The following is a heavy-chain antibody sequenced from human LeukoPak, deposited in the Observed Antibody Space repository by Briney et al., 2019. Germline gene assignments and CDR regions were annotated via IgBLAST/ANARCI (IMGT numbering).Heavy chain of an antibody. V-gene: IGHV3-30*04. Sequence: QVQLVESGGGVVQPGRSLRLSCAASGFTFSSYAMHWVRQAPGKGLEWVAVISYDGSNKYYADSVKGRFTISRDNSKSTLYLQMNSLRAEDTAVYYCAKEYGYSSTRISYYYYGMDVWGQGTTVTVSS. CDR1: GFTFSSYA. CDR2: ISYDGSNK. CDR3: AKEYGYSSTRISYYYYGMDV. J-gene: IGHJ6*02. D-gene: IGHD2-2*01.